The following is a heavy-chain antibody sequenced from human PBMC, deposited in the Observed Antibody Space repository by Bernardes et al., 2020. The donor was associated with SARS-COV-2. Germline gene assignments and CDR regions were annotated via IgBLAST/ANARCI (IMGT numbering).Heavy chain of an antibody. V-gene: IGHV5-51*01. Sequence: GESLKISCKGSGYSFPNYWIGWVRQMPGKGLEWMGIIWPGDSDTRYSPSFRGQVTISADKSINTAYLQWSSLEASDTAMYYCARSASWTNKNYYGMDVWGQGTTATVPS. CDR3: ARSASWTNKNYYGMDV. J-gene: IGHJ6*01. D-gene: IGHD3-16*01. CDR1: GYSFPNYW. CDR2: IWPGDSDT.